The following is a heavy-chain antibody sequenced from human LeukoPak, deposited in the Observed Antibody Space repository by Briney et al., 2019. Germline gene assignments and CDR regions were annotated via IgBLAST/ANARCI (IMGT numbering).Heavy chain of an antibody. J-gene: IGHJ4*02. D-gene: IGHD6-6*01. V-gene: IGHV3-48*01. CDR1: GFTFSSYS. CDR3: ARDGLIAADFDY. Sequence: PGGSLRLSCAASGFTFSSYSMNWVRQAPGKGLEWVSYISSSSSSTIYYADSVKGRFTISRDNAKNSLYLQMNSLRAEDTAVYYCARDGLIAADFDYWGQGTLVTVSS. CDR2: ISSSSSSTI.